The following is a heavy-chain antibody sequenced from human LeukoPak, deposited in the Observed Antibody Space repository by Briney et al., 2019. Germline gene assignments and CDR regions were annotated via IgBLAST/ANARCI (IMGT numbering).Heavy chain of an antibody. J-gene: IGHJ6*02. CDR3: ARFRRDYYYYYGMDV. Sequence: ASVKVSCKASGYTFTGYYMHWVRQAPGQGLEWMGWINPNSGGTNYAQKFQGRVTMTRDTSISTAYMELSRLRSDDTAAYYCARFRRDYYYYYGMDVWGQGTTVTVSS. CDR2: INPNSGGT. V-gene: IGHV1-2*02. CDR1: GYTFTGYY.